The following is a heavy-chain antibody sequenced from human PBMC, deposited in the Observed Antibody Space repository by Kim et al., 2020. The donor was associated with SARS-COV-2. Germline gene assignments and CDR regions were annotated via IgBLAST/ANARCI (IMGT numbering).Heavy chain of an antibody. CDR3: AKSRPIVGATPPLDY. J-gene: IGHJ4*02. Sequence: ASVKVSCKASGYTFTGYYMHWVRQAPGQGLEWMGWINPNSGGTNYAQKFQGRVTMTRDTSISTAYMELSRLRSDDTAVYYCAKSRPIVGATPPLDYWGQGTLVTVSS. CDR1: GYTFTGYY. V-gene: IGHV1-2*02. D-gene: IGHD1-26*01. CDR2: INPNSGGT.